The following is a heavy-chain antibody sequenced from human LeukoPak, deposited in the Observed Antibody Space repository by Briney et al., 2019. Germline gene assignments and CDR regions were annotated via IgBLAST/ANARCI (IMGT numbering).Heavy chain of an antibody. CDR1: GFTFSSYG. J-gene: IGHJ4*02. V-gene: IGHV3-30*02. D-gene: IGHD6-19*01. Sequence: GGSLRLSCAASGFTFSSYGMHWVRQAPGKGLEWVAFIRYDGSNKYYADSVKGRFTISRDNSKNTLYLQMNSLRAEDTASYYCATYSSASGIDYWGQGTLVTVSS. CDR3: ATYSSASGIDY. CDR2: IRYDGSNK.